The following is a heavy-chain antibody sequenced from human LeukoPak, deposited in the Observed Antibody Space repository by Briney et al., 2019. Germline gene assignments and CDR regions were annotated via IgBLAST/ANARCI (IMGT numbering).Heavy chain of an antibody. V-gene: IGHV1-69*05. Sequence: ASVKVSCKASGGTFSSYAISWVRQAPGQGLEWMGGIIPIFGTATYAQKFQGRVTITTDESTSTAYMELSSLRSEATASYYCARGLDERYYYYSSGYGDAFDIWGQGTMVTVSS. CDR1: GGTFSSYA. D-gene: IGHD3-22*01. J-gene: IGHJ3*02. CDR3: ARGLDERYYYYSSGYGDAFDI. CDR2: IIPIFGTA.